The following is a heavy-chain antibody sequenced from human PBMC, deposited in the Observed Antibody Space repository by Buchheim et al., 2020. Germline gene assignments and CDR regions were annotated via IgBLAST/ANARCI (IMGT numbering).Heavy chain of an antibody. D-gene: IGHD4-17*01. CDR1: GGSVSSGSYY. V-gene: IGHV4-61*01. CDR3: ARAMTTVTAYYFDY. J-gene: IGHJ4*02. Sequence: QVQLQESGPGLVKPSETLSLTCTVSGGSVSSGSYYWSWIRQPPGKGLEWIGYIYYSGSTNYNPSLKSRVTISVDTSKNQFSLKLSSVTAADTAVYYCARAMTTVTAYYFDYWGQGTL. CDR2: IYYSGST.